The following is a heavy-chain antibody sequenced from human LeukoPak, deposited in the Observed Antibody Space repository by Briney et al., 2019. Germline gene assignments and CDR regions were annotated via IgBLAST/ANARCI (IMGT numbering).Heavy chain of an antibody. CDR1: GGTFSSYA. Sequence: SVKVSCKASGGTFSSYAISWVRQAPGQGLEWMGRIIPILGIASYAQKFQGRVTITADKSTSTAYMELSSLRSEDTAVYYCARDVLRFLEWSADGTDVWGQGTTVTVSS. CDR2: IIPILGIA. J-gene: IGHJ6*02. V-gene: IGHV1-69*04. CDR3: ARDVLRFLEWSADGTDV. D-gene: IGHD3-3*01.